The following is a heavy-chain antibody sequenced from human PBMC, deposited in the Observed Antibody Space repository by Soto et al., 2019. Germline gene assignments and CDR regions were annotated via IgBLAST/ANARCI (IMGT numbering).Heavy chain of an antibody. V-gene: IGHV6-1*01. D-gene: IGHD6-6*01. Sequence: SQTLSLTCAISGDSVSSKSAAWNWIRQSPSRGLEWLGRTYCRSKWYNEYAVSMKSRITINPDTSKNQFSLQLNSVTPEDTAVYYCARGRPAYYGMDVWGQGTTVTVSS. CDR2: TYCRSKWYN. CDR3: ARGRPAYYGMDV. CDR1: GDSVSSKSAA. J-gene: IGHJ6*02.